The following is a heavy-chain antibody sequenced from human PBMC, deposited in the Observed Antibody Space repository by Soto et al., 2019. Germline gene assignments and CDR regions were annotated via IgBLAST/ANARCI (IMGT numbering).Heavy chain of an antibody. CDR1: GFTFSSYA. V-gene: IGHV3-30-3*01. CDR2: ISYDGSNK. Sequence: PEGSLRLSCAASGFTFSSYAMHWVRQAPGKGLEWVAVISYDGSNKYYADSVKGRFTISRDNSKNTLYLQMNSLRAEDTAVYYCARDFLVAAHYYFDYWGQGTLVTVSS. D-gene: IGHD6-13*01. J-gene: IGHJ4*02. CDR3: ARDFLVAAHYYFDY.